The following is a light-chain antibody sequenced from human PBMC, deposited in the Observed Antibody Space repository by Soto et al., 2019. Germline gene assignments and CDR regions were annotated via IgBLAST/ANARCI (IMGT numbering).Light chain of an antibody. CDR3: QQLNSFPIP. CDR2: AAS. V-gene: IGKV1-9*01. Sequence: IQLTQSPSSLSASVGDRVTISCRASQGIANFAWYQQKPGKAPELLIYAASTLQSGDPSRFSGSGSGTDFTLTISSLQPEDFATDYCQQLNSFPIPFGPGTKVDIK. J-gene: IGKJ3*01. CDR1: QGIAN.